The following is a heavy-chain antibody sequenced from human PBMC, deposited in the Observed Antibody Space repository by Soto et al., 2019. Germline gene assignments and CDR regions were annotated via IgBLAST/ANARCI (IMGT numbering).Heavy chain of an antibody. J-gene: IGHJ6*03. D-gene: IGHD3-10*01. CDR1: GGSFSGYY. Sequence: PSETLSLTCAVYGGSFSGYYWSWIRQPPGKGLEWIGEINHSGSTNYNPSLKSRVTISVDTSKNQFSLKLSSVTAADTAVYYCARGRGTMVRRVIIPHYYMDVWGKGTTVTVSS. CDR2: INHSGST. V-gene: IGHV4-34*01. CDR3: ARGRGTMVRRVIIPHYYMDV.